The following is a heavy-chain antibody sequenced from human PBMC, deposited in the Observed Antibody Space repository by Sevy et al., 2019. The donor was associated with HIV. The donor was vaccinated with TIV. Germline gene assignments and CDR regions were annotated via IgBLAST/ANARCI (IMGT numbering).Heavy chain of an antibody. CDR1: GGSFSGYY. CDR2: INHSGST. V-gene: IGHV4-34*01. D-gene: IGHD3-10*01. J-gene: IGHJ4*02. Sequence: SETLSLTCAVYGGSFSGYYWSWVRQPPGKGLEWVGEINHSGSTTYNPSLKSRVTISVDTSKNQFSLKLSSVTAAVTAVYYCARGATMVRGLDYWGQGTLVTVSS. CDR3: ARGATMVRGLDY.